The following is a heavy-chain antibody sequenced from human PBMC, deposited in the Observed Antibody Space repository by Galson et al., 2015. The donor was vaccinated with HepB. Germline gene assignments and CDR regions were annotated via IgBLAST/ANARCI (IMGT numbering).Heavy chain of an antibody. Sequence: SLRLSCAASGFTFSSYSMNWVRQAPGKGLEWVSYISSSSTIYYADSVKGRFTISRDNAKNSLYLQMNSLRAEDTAVYYCARRTMVRGVITQRYYGMDVWGQGTTVTVSS. D-gene: IGHD3-10*01. CDR2: ISSSSTI. CDR1: GFTFSSYS. CDR3: ARRTMVRGVITQRYYGMDV. V-gene: IGHV3-48*04. J-gene: IGHJ6*02.